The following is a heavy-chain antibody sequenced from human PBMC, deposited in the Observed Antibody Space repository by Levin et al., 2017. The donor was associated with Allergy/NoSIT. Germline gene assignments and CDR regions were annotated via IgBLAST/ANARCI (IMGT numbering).Heavy chain of an antibody. Sequence: GGSLRLSCAASGFTFSSYAMHWVRQAPGKGLEWVAVISYDGSNKYYADSVMGRFTISRDNSKNTLYLQMNSLRAEDTAVYYCARVGMVRGVIGAFDSWGQGTMVTVSS. D-gene: IGHD3-10*01. CDR3: ARVGMVRGVIGAFDS. CDR2: ISYDGSNK. J-gene: IGHJ3*02. CDR1: GFTFSSYA. V-gene: IGHV3-30-3*01.